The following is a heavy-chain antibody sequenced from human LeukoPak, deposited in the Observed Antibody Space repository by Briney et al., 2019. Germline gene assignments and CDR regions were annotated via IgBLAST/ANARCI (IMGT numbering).Heavy chain of an antibody. CDR2: IKPNSGGT. CDR3: SRDLRFEVVVAATSAFDI. CDR1: GYTFTGYY. D-gene: IGHD2-15*01. Sequence: GSVRVSCTAFGYTFTGYYMHCVREAPGDGLECVGWIKPNSGGTNYAQKIQGGVTMTRDTYISTGYVELSRLRSDDTAVYYCSRDLRFEVVVAATSAFDIWGQGTMVTVSS. J-gene: IGHJ3*02. V-gene: IGHV1-2*02.